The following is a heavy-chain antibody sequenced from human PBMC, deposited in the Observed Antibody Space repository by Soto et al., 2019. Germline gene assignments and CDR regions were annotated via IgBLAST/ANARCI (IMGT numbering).Heavy chain of an antibody. V-gene: IGHV4-59*01. CDR3: ARAYGGYADD. Sequence: SETLSLTCTVSAGSISSYYWRWIRQPPGKGLEWIGYIYYSGSTNYNPSLKSRVTISVDTSKNQFSLKLSSVTAADTAVYYCARAYGGYADDWGQGALVTVSS. D-gene: IGHD5-12*01. CDR2: IYYSGST. J-gene: IGHJ4*02. CDR1: AGSISSYY.